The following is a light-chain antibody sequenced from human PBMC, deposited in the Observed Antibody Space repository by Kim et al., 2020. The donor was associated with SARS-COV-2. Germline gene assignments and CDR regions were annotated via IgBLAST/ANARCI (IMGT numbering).Light chain of an antibody. Sequence: RATRNCKSGQTVLYNYNNKNYLAWNKQKPGQAPKLLIYWASIRESGVSDRFSGSGSETEFTLTISSLQAEDVAVYYCQQYYSTPPSFGQGTKLEI. CDR2: WAS. CDR1: QTVLYNYNNKNY. CDR3: QQYYSTPPS. J-gene: IGKJ2*03. V-gene: IGKV4-1*01.